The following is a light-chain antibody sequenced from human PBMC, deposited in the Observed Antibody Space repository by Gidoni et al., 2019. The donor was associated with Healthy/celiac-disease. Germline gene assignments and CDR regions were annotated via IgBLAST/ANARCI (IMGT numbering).Light chain of an antibody. CDR3: AAWDDSLSGGV. J-gene: IGLJ3*02. CDR2: SNN. Sequence: QSVLPQPPPASGTPGQRVTISCSGSRSNIGSHYVYWYQQLPGTAPKRLIYSNNQRPSGVPDRFSGSKSGTSASLAISGLRSEDEADYYCAAWDDSLSGGVFGGGTKLTVL. V-gene: IGLV1-47*02. CDR1: RSNIGSHY.